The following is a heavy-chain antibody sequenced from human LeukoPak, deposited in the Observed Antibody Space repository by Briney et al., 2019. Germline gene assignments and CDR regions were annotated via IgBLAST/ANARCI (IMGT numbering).Heavy chain of an antibody. J-gene: IGHJ3*02. CDR3: AREAGSSWSRGLDI. CDR1: GGSISSYY. CDR2: IYTSGST. V-gene: IGHV4-4*07. Sequence: SETLSLTCTVSGGSISSYYWSWIRQPAGKGLEWIGRIYTSGSTNYNPSLKSRVTMSVDTSKNQFSLNLSSVTAADTAVYYCAREAGSSWSRGLDIWGQGTVVTVSS. D-gene: IGHD6-13*01.